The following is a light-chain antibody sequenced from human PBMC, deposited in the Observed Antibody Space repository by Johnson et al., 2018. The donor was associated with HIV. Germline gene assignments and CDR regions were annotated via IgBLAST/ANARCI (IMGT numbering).Light chain of an antibody. J-gene: IGLJ1*01. CDR3: GTWDSSLSAYV. V-gene: IGLV1-51*02. CDR1: SSNIGSNY. CDR2: ENN. Sequence: QSVLTQPPSVSAAPGQKVTISCSGSSSNIGSNYVSWYQQLPGTAPKLLIYENNKRPSGIPDRFSGSKSGTSASLGITGLQTGDEADYYCGTWDSSLSAYVFGTETKVTVL.